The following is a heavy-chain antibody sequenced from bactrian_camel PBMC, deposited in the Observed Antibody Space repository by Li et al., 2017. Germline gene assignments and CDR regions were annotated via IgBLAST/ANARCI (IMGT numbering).Heavy chain of an antibody. D-gene: IGHD6*01. CDR1: GDDYRGLC. J-gene: IGHJ4*01. Sequence: VQLVESGGGSVQVGGSLSLSCVVSGDDYRGLCMGWFRQAPGREREEVAFVDLGGGSTLDDDSIYYADSVKGRFAISRDDSKNTIYLQMNSLKPEDTAVYHCAPAEDTRVAGSCYWSQGTQVTVS. CDR3: APAEDTRVAGSCY. V-gene: IGHV3S1*01. CDR2: VDLGGGSTLDDDSI.